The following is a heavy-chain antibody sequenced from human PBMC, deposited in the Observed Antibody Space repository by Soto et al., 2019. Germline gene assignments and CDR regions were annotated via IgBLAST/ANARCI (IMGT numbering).Heavy chain of an antibody. J-gene: IGHJ4*02. V-gene: IGHV1-69*06. Sequence: QVQLEQSGSEVKKSGSSVKVSCKASGDSFSSHAITWVRQAPGHGLEWMGGIIPVFGTPSYAQRFQGRLTITADKSTNTSYMELRSLRSEDTAVYFCARGVDLSTSWYWGDGLDSWGQGTQVTVSS. CDR1: GDSFSSHA. CDR3: ARGVDLSTSWYWGDGLDS. CDR2: IIPVFGTP. D-gene: IGHD2-2*01.